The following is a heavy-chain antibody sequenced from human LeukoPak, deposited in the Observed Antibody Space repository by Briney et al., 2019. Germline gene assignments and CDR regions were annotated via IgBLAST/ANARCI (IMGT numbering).Heavy chain of an antibody. CDR1: GGSFSGYY. CDR3: ARLASGGSWYGYWFDP. Sequence: SETLSLTCAVYGGSFSGYYWSWIRQPPGKGLEWIGEINHSGSTNYNPSLKSRVTISVDTSKNQFSLKLSSVTAADTAVYYCARLASGGSWYGYWFDPWGQGTLVTVSS. CDR2: INHSGST. D-gene: IGHD6-13*01. J-gene: IGHJ5*02. V-gene: IGHV4-34*01.